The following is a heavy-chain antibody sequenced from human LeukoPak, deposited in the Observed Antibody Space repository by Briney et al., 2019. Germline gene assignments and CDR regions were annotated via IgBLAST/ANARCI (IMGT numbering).Heavy chain of an antibody. V-gene: IGHV3-74*01. CDR1: GFTFSSYW. J-gene: IGHJ4*02. CDR3: ARDPTLQTYYDYVWGSYSGFDY. CDR2: INSDGSST. D-gene: IGHD3-16*01. Sequence: GGSLRLSCAASGFTFSSYWMHWVRQAPGKGLVWVSRINSDGSSTSYAESVKGRSTISRDNAKNTLYLQMNSLRAEDTAVYYCARDPTLQTYYDYVWGSYSGFDYWGQGTLVTVSS.